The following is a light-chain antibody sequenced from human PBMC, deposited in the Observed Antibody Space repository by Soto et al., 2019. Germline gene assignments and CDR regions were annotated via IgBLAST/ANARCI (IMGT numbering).Light chain of an antibody. CDR1: QSVLYSSNNKNY. Sequence: DIVMTQSPDSLAVSLGERATINCKSSQSVLYSSNNKNYLAWFQQKPGQPPKLLIYLASTRESGVPDRFSGSGSGTDFTLTISSLQAEDVAVYYCQQYYSTPPTFGGGTKVEIK. CDR3: QQYYSTPPT. V-gene: IGKV4-1*01. CDR2: LAS. J-gene: IGKJ4*01.